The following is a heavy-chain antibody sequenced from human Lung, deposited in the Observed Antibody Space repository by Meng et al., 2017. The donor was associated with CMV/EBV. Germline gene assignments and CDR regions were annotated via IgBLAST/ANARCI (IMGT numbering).Heavy chain of an antibody. V-gene: IGHV1-69*05. CDR2: IIPIFGTA. Sequence: SVKVSXKASGGTFSSYAISWVRQAPGQGLEWMGGIIPIFGTANYAQKFQGRVTITTDESTSTAYMELSSLRSEDTAVYYCASQEAGPYSGYEGRFDYWGQGTXVTVSS. J-gene: IGHJ4*02. CDR3: ASQEAGPYSGYEGRFDY. D-gene: IGHD5-12*01. CDR1: GGTFSSYA.